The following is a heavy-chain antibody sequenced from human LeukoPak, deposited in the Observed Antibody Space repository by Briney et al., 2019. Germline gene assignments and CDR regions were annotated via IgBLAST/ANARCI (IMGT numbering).Heavy chain of an antibody. J-gene: IGHJ4*02. CDR2: ISNDGNIK. D-gene: IGHD3-3*01. CDR1: GFIFSTYG. Sequence: GGSLRLSCAGSGFIFSTYGMHWVRQAPGKGLEWVAVISNDGNIKFYADSVRGRFTISRDNSKNTLYLQMNSLRAEDTAVYYCARDAARWSGYSYYFDYWGQGTLVTVSS. CDR3: ARDAARWSGYSYYFDY. V-gene: IGHV3-30*03.